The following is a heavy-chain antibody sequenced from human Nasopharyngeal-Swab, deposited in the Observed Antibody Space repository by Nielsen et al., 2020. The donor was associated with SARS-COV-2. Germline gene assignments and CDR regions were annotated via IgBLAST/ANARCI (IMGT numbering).Heavy chain of an antibody. CDR2: IYTSGST. CDR1: GGSISSYY. CDR3: ARDRSYCSGGSCYGGNWFDP. Sequence: SCTVSGGSISSYYWSWIRQPAGKGLEWIGRIYTSGSTNYNPSLKSRVTMSVDTSKNQFSLKLSSVTAADTAVYDCARDRSYCSGGSCYGGNWFDPWGQGTLVTVSS. V-gene: IGHV4-4*07. D-gene: IGHD2-15*01. J-gene: IGHJ5*02.